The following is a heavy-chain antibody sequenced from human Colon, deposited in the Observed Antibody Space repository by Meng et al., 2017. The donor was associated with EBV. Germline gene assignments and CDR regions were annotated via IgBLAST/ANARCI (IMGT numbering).Heavy chain of an antibody. Sequence: LQEAGPGLVKPSETLSLTCTVSGGSIRSGPYCWAWIRQPPGKGLEWIGSIYYSGSTYYNPSLKSRVTISVDSSKNQFSLKLTSVTAADTSLYYCASYTSFSGSYYNGIDYWGQGTLVTVSS. CDR2: IYYSGST. CDR1: GGSIRSGPYC. D-gene: IGHD3-10*01. J-gene: IGHJ4*02. V-gene: IGHV4-39*01. CDR3: ASYTSFSGSYYNGIDY.